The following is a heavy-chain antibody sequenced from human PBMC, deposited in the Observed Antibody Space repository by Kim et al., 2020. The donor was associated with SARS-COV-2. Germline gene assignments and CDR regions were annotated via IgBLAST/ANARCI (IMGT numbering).Heavy chain of an antibody. V-gene: IGHV4-4*09. J-gene: IGHJ4*02. D-gene: IGHD3-22*01. Sequence: NPSQKRRVTISVDTSKNQFSLKLSSVTAADTAVYYCASISSAPGGGYFDYWGQGTLVTVSS. CDR3: ASISSAPGGGYFDY.